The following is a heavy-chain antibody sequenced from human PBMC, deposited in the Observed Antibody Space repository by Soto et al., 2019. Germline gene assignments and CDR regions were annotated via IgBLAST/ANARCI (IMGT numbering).Heavy chain of an antibody. CDR1: GFTVSSNY. V-gene: IGHV3-53*01. J-gene: IGHJ6*02. CDR2: IYSGGST. CDR3: AREGAGSSDYGMDV. D-gene: IGHD6-13*01. Sequence: PGGSLRLSCAASGFTVSSNYMSWVRQAPGKGLEWVSVIYSGGSTYYADSVKGRFTISRDNSKNTLYLQMNSLRAEDTAVCYCAREGAGSSDYGMDVWGQGTTVTVSS.